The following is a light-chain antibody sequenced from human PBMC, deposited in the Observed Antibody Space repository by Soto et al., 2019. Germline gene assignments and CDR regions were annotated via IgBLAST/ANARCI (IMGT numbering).Light chain of an antibody. CDR2: DAS. J-gene: IGKJ5*01. CDR3: QQRSNWPIT. CDR1: QSVSSY. V-gene: IGKV3-11*01. Sequence: EIVLTQSPATLSLSPGERATLSCRASQSVSSYLAWYQQKPGQAPRLLIYDASNRATGIPARFRGSGSGTDFPLTISSLEPEDFAVYYCQQRSNWPITFGQGTRLDIK.